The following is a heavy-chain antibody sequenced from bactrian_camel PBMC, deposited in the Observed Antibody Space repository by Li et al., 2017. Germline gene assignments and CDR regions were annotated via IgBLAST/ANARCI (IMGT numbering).Heavy chain of an antibody. V-gene: IGHV3S42*01. D-gene: IGHD2*01. CDR1: GFTFSTYA. J-gene: IGHJ4*01. Sequence: VQLVESGGGLVQPGGSLRLSCAASGFTFSTYAMNWVRQAPGKGLEWVSVLFSDGTRTAYADSEKGRFTISRDNAKNTLYLQMNNLKPEDTAMYYCAALRPPCTVYSGADYKGQGTQVTVS. CDR2: LFSDGTRT.